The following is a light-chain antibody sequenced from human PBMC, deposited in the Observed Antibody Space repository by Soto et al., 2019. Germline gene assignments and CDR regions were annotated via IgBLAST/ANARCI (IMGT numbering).Light chain of an antibody. CDR2: DAC. V-gene: IGKV1-5*01. Sequence: DIPMTQSPSTLSASVGDRVTITCRASQSLSSWVAWYQQQPGKAPQLLIYDACSLESVVPSRFSGSGSGTEFTLTIRCLQPDDFATYYCQQDNRYAYTFGQGTKLEIK. J-gene: IGKJ2*01. CDR3: QQDNRYAYT. CDR1: QSLSSW.